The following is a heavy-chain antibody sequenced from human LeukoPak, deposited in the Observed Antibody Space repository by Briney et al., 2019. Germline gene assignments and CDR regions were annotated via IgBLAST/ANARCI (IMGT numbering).Heavy chain of an antibody. D-gene: IGHD2-2*01. Sequence: GASVKVSCKASGGTFSSYAISWVRQAPGQGLEWMGGIIPIFGTANYAQKFQGRVTITTDESTSTAYMELSSLRSEDTAVYYCASSGGYRSSTSCYSDYWGQGTLVTVSS. CDR1: GGTFSSYA. CDR3: ASSGGYRSSTSCYSDY. V-gene: IGHV1-69*05. CDR2: IIPIFGTA. J-gene: IGHJ4*02.